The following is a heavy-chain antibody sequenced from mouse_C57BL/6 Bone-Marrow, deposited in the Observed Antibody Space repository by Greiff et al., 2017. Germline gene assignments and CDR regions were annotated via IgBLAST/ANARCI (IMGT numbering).Heavy chain of an antibody. CDR2: INPCNGGT. J-gene: IGHJ3*01. V-gene: IGHV1-19*01. Sequence: EVKLQESGPVLVKPGASVKMSCKASGYTFTDYYMNWVKQSHGKSLEWIGVINPCNGGTSYNQKFKGKATLTVDKSSSTAYMELNSLTSEDSAVYYCASPGRGLLRGFAYWGQGTLVTVSA. CDR1: GYTFTDYY. CDR3: ASPGRGLLRGFAY. D-gene: IGHD2-3*01.